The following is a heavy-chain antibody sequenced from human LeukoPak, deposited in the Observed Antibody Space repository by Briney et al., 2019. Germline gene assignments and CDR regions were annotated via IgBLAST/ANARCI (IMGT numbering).Heavy chain of an antibody. V-gene: IGHV3-23*01. D-gene: IGHD2-8*01. J-gene: IGHJ4*02. CDR2: ISGRGGST. Sequence: GGSLRLSCAASGFIFSSYAMSRVRQAPVKGLEWVSSISGRGGSTYYADSVKGRFTISRDNSKNTLYLQMNSLRAEDTAVYYCAKAIMVYAMQFDYWGQGTLVTVSS. CDR3: AKAIMVYAMQFDY. CDR1: GFIFSSYA.